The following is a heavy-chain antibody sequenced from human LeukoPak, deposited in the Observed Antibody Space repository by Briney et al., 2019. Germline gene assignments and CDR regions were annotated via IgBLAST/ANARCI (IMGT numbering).Heavy chain of an antibody. CDR2: INHSGST. CDR1: GGSFSGYY. Sequence: SETLSLTCAVYGGSFSGYYWSWIRQPPGKGLEWIGEINHSGSTNYNPSLKSRVTISVDTSKNQFSLKLSSVTAADTAVYYCARRGRTTVTTGYYFDYWGQGTLVTVPS. V-gene: IGHV4-34*01. J-gene: IGHJ4*02. D-gene: IGHD4-11*01. CDR3: ARRGRTTVTTGYYFDY.